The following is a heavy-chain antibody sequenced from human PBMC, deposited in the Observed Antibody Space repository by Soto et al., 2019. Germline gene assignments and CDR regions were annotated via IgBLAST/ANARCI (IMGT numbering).Heavy chain of an antibody. CDR3: ARAVAARPRLGYYYYGMDV. J-gene: IGHJ6*02. V-gene: IGHV4-59*01. CDR1: GGSFSGYY. D-gene: IGHD6-6*01. CDR2: IYYSGST. Sequence: SETLSLTCAVYGGSFSGYYWSWIRQPPGKGLEWIGYIYYSGSTNYNPSLKSRVTISVDTSKNQFSLKLSSVTAADTAVYYCARAVAARPRLGYYYYGMDVWGQGTTVTVSS.